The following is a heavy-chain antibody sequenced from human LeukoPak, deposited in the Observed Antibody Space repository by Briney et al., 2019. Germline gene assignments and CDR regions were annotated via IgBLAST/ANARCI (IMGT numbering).Heavy chain of an antibody. J-gene: IGHJ4*02. CDR3: ARVISSGWYGDFDY. V-gene: IGHV3-74*01. Sequence: GGSLRLSCAASGFTFSSYWMHWVRQAPGKGLVWVSRINSDGSSTSYADSVKGRFTISRDNAKNTLYLQMNSLRAEDTAVYYCARVISSGWYGDFDYWGQGTLVTVSS. D-gene: IGHD6-19*01. CDR1: GFTFSSYW. CDR2: INSDGSST.